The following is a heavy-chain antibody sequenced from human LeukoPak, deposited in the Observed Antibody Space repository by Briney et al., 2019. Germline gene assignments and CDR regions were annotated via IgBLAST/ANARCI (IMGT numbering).Heavy chain of an antibody. CDR2: IKQDGSEK. J-gene: IGHJ4*02. V-gene: IGHV3-7*01. Sequence: GGSLRLSCAASGFTFSSYWMTWVRQAPGKGLEWVANIKQDGSEKYYVDSVKGRFTISRDNAKKSLYLQMNSLRAEDTAVYYCARDLVVGLFGYWGQGTLVTVSS. D-gene: IGHD1-26*01. CDR1: GFTFSSYW. CDR3: ARDLVVGLFGY.